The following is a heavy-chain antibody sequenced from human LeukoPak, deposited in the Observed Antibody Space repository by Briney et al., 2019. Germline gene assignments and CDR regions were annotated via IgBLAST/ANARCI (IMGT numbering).Heavy chain of an antibody. CDR3: ARVATVRAFDI. Sequence: ASVKVSCKASGGTFSSYAISWVRQAPGQGLEWMGGIIPIFGTANYAQKFQGRVTITTDESTSTAYMGLSSLRSEDTAVYYCARVATVRAFDIWGQGTMVTVSS. J-gene: IGHJ3*02. CDR1: GGTFSSYA. D-gene: IGHD4-17*01. V-gene: IGHV1-69*05. CDR2: IIPIFGTA.